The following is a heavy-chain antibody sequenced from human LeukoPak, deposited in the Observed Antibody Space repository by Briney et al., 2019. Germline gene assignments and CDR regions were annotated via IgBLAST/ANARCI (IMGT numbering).Heavy chain of an antibody. Sequence: GGSLRLSCAASGFTFSSYEMNWVRQAPGKGLEWVSSISSSSYIYYADSVKGRFTISRDNAKNSLYLQMNSLRAEDTAVYYCARDPADYGDHDGYWGQGTLVTVSS. CDR3: ARDPADYGDHDGY. D-gene: IGHD4-17*01. CDR2: ISSSSYI. J-gene: IGHJ4*02. V-gene: IGHV3-21*01. CDR1: GFTFSSYE.